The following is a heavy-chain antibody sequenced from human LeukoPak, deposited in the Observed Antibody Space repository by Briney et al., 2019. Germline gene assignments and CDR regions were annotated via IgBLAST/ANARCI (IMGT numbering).Heavy chain of an antibody. CDR1: GGSISSGSYY. J-gene: IGHJ5*02. CDR2: IYTSGST. V-gene: IGHV4-61*02. D-gene: IGHD3-22*01. CDR3: ARGRRITMIVVVITRSGWFDP. Sequence: SETLSLTCTVSGGSISSGSYYWSWIRQPAGKGLEWIGRIYTSGSTNYNPSLKSRVTISVDTSKNQFSLKLSSVTAADTAVYYCARGRRITMIVVVITRSGWFDPWGQGTLVTVSS.